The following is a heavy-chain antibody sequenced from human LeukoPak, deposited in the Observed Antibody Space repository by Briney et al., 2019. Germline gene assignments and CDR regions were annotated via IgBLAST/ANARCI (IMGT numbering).Heavy chain of an antibody. CDR3: AKDPLQIFGVVENWFDP. D-gene: IGHD3-3*01. Sequence: GGSLRLSCAASGFTFSDYYMSWIRQAPGKGLEWVACIRYDGSNKYYADSVKGRFTISRDNSKNTLYLQMNSLRAEDTAVYYCAKDPLQIFGVVENWFDPWGQGTLVTVSS. CDR1: GFTFSDYY. J-gene: IGHJ5*02. V-gene: IGHV3-30*02. CDR2: IRYDGSNK.